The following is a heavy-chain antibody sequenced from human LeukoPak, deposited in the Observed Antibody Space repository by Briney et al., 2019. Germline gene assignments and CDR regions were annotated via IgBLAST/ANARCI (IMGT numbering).Heavy chain of an antibody. J-gene: IGHJ4*02. D-gene: IGHD5-12*01. Sequence: GGSLRLSCAPSGVTFRSYGMHWVRQAPGKGLEWLALISSDGNDKLYVDSVTSRFTISRVDSKSTLDLQMNSRRAEDTAVHYCTTKGIRGNRGDDYDDRGQGTLVTVSS. CDR1: GVTFRSYG. CDR2: ISSDGNDK. V-gene: IGHV3-30*03. CDR3: TTKGIRGNRGDDYDD.